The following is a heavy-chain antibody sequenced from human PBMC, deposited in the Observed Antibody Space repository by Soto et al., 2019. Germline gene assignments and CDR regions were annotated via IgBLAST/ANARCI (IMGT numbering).Heavy chain of an antibody. D-gene: IGHD3-22*01. CDR3: AHADRLFEVVVSFDY. CDR2: IYWDDDK. J-gene: IGHJ4*02. CDR1: GFSLSTSGVG. V-gene: IGHV2-5*02. Sequence: QITLKESGPTLVKPTQTLTLTCTFSGFSLSTSGVGVGWIRQPPGKALEWLALIYWDDDKRYSPSLKSRLTIPKDPSKNQVVLTMTHMDPVHTATYYCAHADRLFEVVVSFDYWGQGTLVTVSS.